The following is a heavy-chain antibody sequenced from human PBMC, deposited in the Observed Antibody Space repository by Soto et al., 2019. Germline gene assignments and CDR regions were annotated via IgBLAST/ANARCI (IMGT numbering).Heavy chain of an antibody. Sequence: GESLKISWAASGFTFSSYAMSWVRQAPGKGLEWVSAISGSGGSTYYADSVKGRFTISRGNSKNTLYLQLNSLRAEDTAVYYCAKDRASGPIDYWGQGTLVTVSS. J-gene: IGHJ4*02. V-gene: IGHV3-23*01. CDR1: GFTFSSYA. CDR3: AKDRASGPIDY. D-gene: IGHD1-1*01. CDR2: ISGSGGST.